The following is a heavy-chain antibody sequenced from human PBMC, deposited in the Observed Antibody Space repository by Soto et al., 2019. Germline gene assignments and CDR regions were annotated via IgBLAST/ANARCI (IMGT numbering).Heavy chain of an antibody. D-gene: IGHD2-21*02. Sequence: SETLSLTCTVSSGSISGYYWSWIRQPPGKGLEWIGNVYYSGGAKYNPSVKRRVPISVDTSKNQFSLNLSSVTAADTAVYYCTRDGDGRMTTNPYYYYGMDVWGPGITVTV. CDR3: TRDGDGRMTTNPYYYYGMDV. J-gene: IGHJ6*02. V-gene: IGHV4-59*01. CDR2: VYYSGGA. CDR1: SGSISGYY.